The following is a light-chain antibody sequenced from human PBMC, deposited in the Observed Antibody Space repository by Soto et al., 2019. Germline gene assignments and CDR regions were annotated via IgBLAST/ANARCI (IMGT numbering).Light chain of an antibody. Sequence: QAVLTQPPSACGTPGQVVTISYTRSSSNIGRNTVNWYQQVPGTAPKLLIYSDNQRPSGVADRFSGSKSGTSASLAISGLQSEDEADYFCAAWDDSLNGLYVFGTGTKVTVL. CDR2: SDN. J-gene: IGLJ1*01. CDR3: AAWDDSLNGLYV. CDR1: SSNIGRNT. V-gene: IGLV1-44*01.